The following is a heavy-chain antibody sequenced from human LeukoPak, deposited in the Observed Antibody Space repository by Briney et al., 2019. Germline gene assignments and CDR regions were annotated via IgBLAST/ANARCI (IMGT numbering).Heavy chain of an antibody. V-gene: IGHV4-39*07. Sequence: SETLSLTCTVSGGSISSSSYYWGWIRQPPGKGLEWIGSIYYSGSTYYNPSLKSRVTISVDTSKNQFSLKLSSVTAADTAVYYCAADGEKTYYYDSSGSTHFDYWGLGTLVTVSS. CDR3: AADGEKTYYYDSSGSTHFDY. CDR2: IYYSGST. CDR1: GGSISSSSYY. J-gene: IGHJ4*02. D-gene: IGHD3-22*01.